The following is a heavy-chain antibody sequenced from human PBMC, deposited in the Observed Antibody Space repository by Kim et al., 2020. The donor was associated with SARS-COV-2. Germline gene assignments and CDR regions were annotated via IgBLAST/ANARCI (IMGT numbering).Heavy chain of an antibody. Sequence: GGSLRLSCAASGFTSSSYEMNWVRQAPGKGLEWVSYISGSGTTIYYADSVKGRFTISRDNAKNSLYLQMNSLRAEDTAVYYCARNHAMDVWGQGTTVTVS. J-gene: IGHJ6*02. V-gene: IGHV3-48*03. CDR3: ARNHAMDV. CDR2: ISGSGTTI. CDR1: GFTSSSYE.